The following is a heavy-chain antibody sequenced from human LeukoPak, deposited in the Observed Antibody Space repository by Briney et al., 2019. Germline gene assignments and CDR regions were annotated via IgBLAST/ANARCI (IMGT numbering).Heavy chain of an antibody. J-gene: IGHJ4*02. V-gene: IGHV3-23*01. CDR3: AKDFGLRTFGY. CDR2: ISGSGGST. CDR1: GFTFSSYA. D-gene: IGHD3/OR15-3a*01. Sequence: GGSLRLSCAASGFTFSSYAMSWVRQAPGKGLEWVSAISGSGGSTYYADSVKGRFTISRDNSKNTLYLQMNSLRAGDTAVYYCAKDFGLRTFGYWGQGTLVTVSS.